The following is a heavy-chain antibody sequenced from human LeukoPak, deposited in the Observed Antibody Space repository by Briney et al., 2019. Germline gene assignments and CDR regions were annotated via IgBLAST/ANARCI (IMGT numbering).Heavy chain of an antibody. J-gene: IGHJ4*02. D-gene: IGHD4/OR15-4a*01. Sequence: AGGSLRLSCAASGFTFSRCTMHWVRQAPGKGLEWVALISKDGTTLNYAASVKGRFTISRDNSKNTLYLQMNSLRAEDTAVYYCAKDQGASKNLDYWGQGTLVTVSS. CDR3: AKDQGASKNLDY. CDR1: GFTFSRCT. CDR2: ISKDGTTL. V-gene: IGHV3-30-3*01.